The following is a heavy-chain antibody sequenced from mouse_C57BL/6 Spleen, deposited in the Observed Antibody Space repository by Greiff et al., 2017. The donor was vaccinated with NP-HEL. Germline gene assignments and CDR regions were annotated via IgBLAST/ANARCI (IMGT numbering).Heavy chain of an antibody. CDR2: ISSGSSTI. CDR3: ARPTAVARGFAY. J-gene: IGHJ3*01. V-gene: IGHV5-17*01. Sequence: DVKLVESGGGLVKPGGSLKLSCAASGFTFSDYGMHWVRQAPEKGLEWVAYISSGSSTIYYADTVKGRFTISRDNAKNTLFLQMTSLRSEDTAMYYCARPTAVARGFAYWGQGTLVTVSA. CDR1: GFTFSDYG. D-gene: IGHD1-1*01.